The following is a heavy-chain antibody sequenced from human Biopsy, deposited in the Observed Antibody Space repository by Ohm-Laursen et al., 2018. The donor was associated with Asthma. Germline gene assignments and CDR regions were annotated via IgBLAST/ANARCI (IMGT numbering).Heavy chain of an antibody. CDR3: ARGQKSAGDRWFDP. Sequence: SVKVSCKASGYTFIGCHIHWMRQAPGEGLEWMGRINPNSGGTNYAQKFQGRVTMTRDTSISTAYMEVSRLRSDDTAVYYCARGQKSAGDRWFDPWGQGTLVTVSS. CDR2: INPNSGGT. V-gene: IGHV1-2*06. D-gene: IGHD6-13*01. CDR1: GYTFIGCH. J-gene: IGHJ5*02.